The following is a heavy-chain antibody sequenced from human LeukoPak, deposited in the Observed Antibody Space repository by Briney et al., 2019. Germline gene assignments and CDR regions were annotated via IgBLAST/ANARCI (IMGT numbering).Heavy chain of an antibody. CDR2: ISATSDYI. Sequence: GGSLRLSCAASGFTFSGYSMNWVRQAPGKGLEWVSSISATSDYIHYADSLKGRVAISRDNAKNSLYLQMNSLRAEDTAIYYCARGGIYSQGFDYWGQGSLVTVSS. CDR1: GFTFSGYS. J-gene: IGHJ4*02. CDR3: ARGGIYSQGFDY. D-gene: IGHD6-13*01. V-gene: IGHV3-21*01.